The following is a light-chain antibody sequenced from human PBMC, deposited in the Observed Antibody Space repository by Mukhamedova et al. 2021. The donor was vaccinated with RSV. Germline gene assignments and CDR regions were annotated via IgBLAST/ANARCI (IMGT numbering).Light chain of an antibody. Sequence: QSVSNFLAWHQQKPGQPPRLLIYDTSNRATGIPARFSGSGSGADVTLTISSLEPEDFAVYYCQHRSDWLTFGGGTKVE. CDR1: QSVSNF. CDR3: QHRSDWLT. J-gene: IGKJ4*01. CDR2: DTS. V-gene: IGKV3-11*01.